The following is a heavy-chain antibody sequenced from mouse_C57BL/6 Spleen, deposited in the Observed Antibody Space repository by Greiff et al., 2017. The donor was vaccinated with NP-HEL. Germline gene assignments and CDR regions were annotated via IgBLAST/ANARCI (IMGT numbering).Heavy chain of an antibody. CDR1: GFTFSSYG. CDR2: ISSGGSYT. Sequence: VKLVESGGDLVKPGGSLKLSCAASGFTFSSYGMSWVRQTPDKRLEWVATISSGGSYTYYPDSVKGRFTISRDNAKNTLYLQMSSLKSEDTAMYYCARPNGYDEGGYAMDYWGQGTSVTVSS. CDR3: ARPNGYDEGGYAMDY. V-gene: IGHV5-6*02. D-gene: IGHD2-2*01. J-gene: IGHJ4*01.